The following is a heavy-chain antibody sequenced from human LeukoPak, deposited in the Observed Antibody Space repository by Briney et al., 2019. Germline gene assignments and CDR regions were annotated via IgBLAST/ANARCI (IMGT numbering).Heavy chain of an antibody. CDR2: ISGSGGST. D-gene: IGHD6-19*01. V-gene: IGHV3-23*01. CDR3: AKRGDETTQQWLVLYYFDY. Sequence: GGSLRLSCAASGFTFSSYAMSWVRQAPGKGLEWVSAISGSGGSTYYADSVKGRFTISRDNSKNTLYLQMNSLRAEDTAVYYCAKRGDETTQQWLVLYYFDYWGQGTLVTVSS. CDR1: GFTFSSYA. J-gene: IGHJ4*02.